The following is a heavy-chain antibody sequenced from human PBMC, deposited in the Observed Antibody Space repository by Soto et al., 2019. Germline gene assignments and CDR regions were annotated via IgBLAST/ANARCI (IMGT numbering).Heavy chain of an antibody. Sequence: VGSLRLSCAAFGFTFSSYSMNWVRQAPGKGLEWVSFISSSSNYIYYADSVKGRFTISRDNAKHSLYLQINSLRAEDTAVYYCARDLDSSGYYPFDYWGQGTLVTVSS. V-gene: IGHV3-21*01. J-gene: IGHJ4*02. CDR2: ISSSSNYI. CDR3: ARDLDSSGYYPFDY. D-gene: IGHD3-22*01. CDR1: GFTFSSYS.